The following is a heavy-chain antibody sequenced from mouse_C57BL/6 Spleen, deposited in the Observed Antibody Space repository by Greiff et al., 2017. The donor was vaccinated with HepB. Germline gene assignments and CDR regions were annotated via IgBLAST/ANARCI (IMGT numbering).Heavy chain of an antibody. V-gene: IGHV1-4*01. Sequence: VQLQQSGAELARPGASVKMSCKASGYTFTSYTMHWVKQRPGQGLEWIGYINPSSGYTKYNQKFKDKATLTADKSSSTAYMQLSSLTSEDSAVYYCARTGTFSWFAYGGQGTLVTVSA. CDR3: ARTGTFSWFAY. D-gene: IGHD4-1*01. CDR2: INPSSGYT. CDR1: GYTFTSYT. J-gene: IGHJ3*01.